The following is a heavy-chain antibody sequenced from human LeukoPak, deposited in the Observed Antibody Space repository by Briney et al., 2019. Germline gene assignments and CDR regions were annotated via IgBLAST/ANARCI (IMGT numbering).Heavy chain of an antibody. CDR3: ARSRSSGYSTNAFDI. Sequence: PGGSLRLSCAASGFTFSSYSMNWVRQAPGKGLEWVSSISSSSSYIYYADSVKGRFTISRDNAKNSLYLQMNSLRAEDTAVYYCARSRSSGYSTNAFDIWGQGTMVTVSS. CDR1: GFTFSSYS. V-gene: IGHV3-21*01. D-gene: IGHD3-22*01. J-gene: IGHJ3*02. CDR2: ISSSSSYI.